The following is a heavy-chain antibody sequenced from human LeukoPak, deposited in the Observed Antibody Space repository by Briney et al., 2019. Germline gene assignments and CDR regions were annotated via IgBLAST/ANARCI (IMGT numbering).Heavy chain of an antibody. J-gene: IGHJ6*03. Sequence: PSETLSLTCAVYGGSFSGYYWSWIRQPPGKGLEWIGEINHSGSTNYNPSLKSRVTISVDTSKNQFSLKLSSVTAADTAVYYCASASRHYDYYMDVCGKGTTVTVSS. V-gene: IGHV4-34*01. CDR2: INHSGST. CDR3: ASASRHYDYYMDV. CDR1: GGSFSGYY.